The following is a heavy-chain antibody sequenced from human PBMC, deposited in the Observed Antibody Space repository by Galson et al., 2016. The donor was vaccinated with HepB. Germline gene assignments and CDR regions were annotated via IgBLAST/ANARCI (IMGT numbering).Heavy chain of an antibody. CDR2: INHSGTT. CDR1: GESFSGYY. J-gene: IGHJ4*02. D-gene: IGHD3-10*02. Sequence: SETLSLTCAVYGESFSGYYWTWIRQPPGQGLEWIGEINHSGTTNYNPSLRSRVNISIDTSENQFSLKLSSVTAADAAVYYCARGGVRQLTHLNYWGQGSLVTVSS. V-gene: IGHV4-34*01. CDR3: ARGGVRQLTHLNY.